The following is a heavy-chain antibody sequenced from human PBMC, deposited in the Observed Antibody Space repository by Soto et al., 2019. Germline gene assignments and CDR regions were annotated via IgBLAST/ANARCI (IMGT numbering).Heavy chain of an antibody. CDR2: VHSSGIT. D-gene: IGHD3-10*01. CDR1: GASVSNIIHY. Sequence: SETLSLTCSVSGASVSNIIHYWSWIRQPPGKGLEWIGCVHSSGITNYSPPLKSRVTISLDTSKNQFSLKLNSMTAADTAVYYCARHNYGSGSTYFDYWGQGTLVTVSS. V-gene: IGHV4-61*01. CDR3: ARHNYGSGSTYFDY. J-gene: IGHJ4*02.